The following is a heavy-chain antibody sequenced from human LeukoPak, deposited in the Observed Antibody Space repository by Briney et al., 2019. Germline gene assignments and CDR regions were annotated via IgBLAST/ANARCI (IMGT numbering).Heavy chain of an antibody. D-gene: IGHD2-2*01. CDR1: GGSISSSSYY. J-gene: IGHJ6*02. CDR2: IYYSGST. CDR3: ARDAQDIVVGVFYGMDV. Sequence: SETLSLTCTVSGGSISSSSYYWGWIRQPPGKGLEWIGSIYYSGSTYYNPSLKSRVTISVDTSKNQFSLKLSSVTAADTAVYYCARDAQDIVVGVFYGMDVWGQGTTVTVSS. V-gene: IGHV4-39*07.